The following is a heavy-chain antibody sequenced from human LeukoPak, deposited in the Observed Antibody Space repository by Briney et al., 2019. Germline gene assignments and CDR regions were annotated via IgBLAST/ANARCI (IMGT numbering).Heavy chain of an antibody. Sequence: SETLSLTCTVSGGSISSGDYYWSWIRQPPGKGLEWIGYIYYSGSTYYKPSLKSRVTISVDTSKNQFSLKLSSVTAADTAVYYCARVSSGFAINAFDIWGQGTMVTVSS. J-gene: IGHJ3*02. V-gene: IGHV4-30-4*01. D-gene: IGHD3-22*01. CDR3: ARVSSGFAINAFDI. CDR2: IYYSGST. CDR1: GGSISSGDYY.